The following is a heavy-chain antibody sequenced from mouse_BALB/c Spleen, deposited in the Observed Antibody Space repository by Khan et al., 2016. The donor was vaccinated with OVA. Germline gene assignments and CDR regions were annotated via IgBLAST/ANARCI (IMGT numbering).Heavy chain of an antibody. V-gene: IGHV5-4*02. CDR1: GFTFSDYY. D-gene: IGHD2-13*01. J-gene: IGHJ3*01. Sequence: EVELVESGGGLVKPGGSLKLSCAASGFTFSDYYMYWVRQTPEKRLEWVATISDGGIYTYSPDSVKGRFTISRDDAKNNLYLQMNSLKSDDTAMYYCARGFYGDPFAYWGPGTLVTVSA. CDR3: ARGFYGDPFAY. CDR2: ISDGGIYT.